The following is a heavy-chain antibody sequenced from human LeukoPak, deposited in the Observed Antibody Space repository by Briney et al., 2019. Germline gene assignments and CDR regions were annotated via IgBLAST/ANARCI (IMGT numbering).Heavy chain of an antibody. D-gene: IGHD3-22*01. V-gene: IGHV3-30-3*01. CDR1: GFTFSSNV. CDR3: ARASTWVPGEDSSGYYYPYAFDL. Sequence: GRSLRLSCAASGFTFSSNVMHWVGQAPGKGLEWVAVISHDGNNKNYADSVKGRFTISRDNFKNTLYLQMNSLRAEDTAMYYCARASTWVPGEDSSGYYYPYAFDLWGQGTMVTVSS. CDR2: ISHDGNNK. J-gene: IGHJ3*01.